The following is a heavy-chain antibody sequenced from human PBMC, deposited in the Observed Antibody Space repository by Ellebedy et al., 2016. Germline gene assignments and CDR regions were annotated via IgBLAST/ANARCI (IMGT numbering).Heavy chain of an antibody. D-gene: IGHD6-19*01. V-gene: IGHV4-34*01. CDR1: GGSFSGYY. Sequence: SETLSLTCAVYGGSFSGYYWSWIRQPPGKGLEWIGEINHSGSTNYNPSLKSRVTISVDTSKNQFSLKLSSVTAADTAVYYCARGLQWLVQGGFDYWGQGTLVTVSS. CDR3: ARGLQWLVQGGFDY. J-gene: IGHJ4*02. CDR2: INHSGST.